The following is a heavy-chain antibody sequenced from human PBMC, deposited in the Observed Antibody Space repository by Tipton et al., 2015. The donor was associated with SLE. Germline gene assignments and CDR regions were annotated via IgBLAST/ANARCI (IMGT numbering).Heavy chain of an antibody. D-gene: IGHD6-19*01. CDR1: GFTLSEYY. J-gene: IGHJ5*02. CDR2: ISRTSSYS. Sequence: GSLRLSCEGFGFTLSEYYMSWIRQAPGKGLEWVSYISRTSSYSNYADSVMGRFSISRDNAKNSLYLEMNSLRVEDTAVYYCARGKEVPVAGTWGRWFDPWGQGTLVTVSS. V-gene: IGHV3-11*06. CDR3: ARGKEVPVAGTWGRWFDP.